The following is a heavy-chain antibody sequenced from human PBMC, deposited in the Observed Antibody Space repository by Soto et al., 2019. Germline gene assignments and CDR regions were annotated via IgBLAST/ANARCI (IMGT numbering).Heavy chain of an antibody. V-gene: IGHV1-18*01. CDR1: GYTFTSYG. D-gene: IGHD3-3*01. J-gene: IGHJ5*02. Sequence: ASVKVSCKASGYTFTSYGISWVRQAPGQGLEWMGWISAYHGNTNYAQKLQGRVTMTTDTSASTAYMELRSLRSDDTAVYYWARGVYGFWRGYYSSGLFDPWGRGTLVTVSS. CDR2: ISAYHGNT. CDR3: ARGVYGFWRGYYSSGLFDP.